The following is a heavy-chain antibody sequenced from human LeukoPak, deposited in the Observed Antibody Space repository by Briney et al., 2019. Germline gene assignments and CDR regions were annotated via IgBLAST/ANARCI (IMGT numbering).Heavy chain of an antibody. CDR3: AKDGRYCSSTSCQTLVDY. D-gene: IGHD2-2*01. CDR1: GFTFSSYA. CDR2: ISGSGGST. V-gene: IGHV3-23*01. J-gene: IGHJ4*02. Sequence: PGGSLRLSCAASGFTFSSYAMSWVRQAPGKGLEWVSAISGSGGSTYYADSVKGRFTISRDNSKNTLYLQMNSLRAEGTAVYYCAKDGRYCSSTSCQTLVDYWGQGTLVTVSS.